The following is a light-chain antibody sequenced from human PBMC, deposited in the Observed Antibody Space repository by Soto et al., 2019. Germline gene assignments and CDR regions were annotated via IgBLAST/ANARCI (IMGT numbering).Light chain of an antibody. Sequence: EIVLTQSPGTLSLSPGEGATLSCRASQSVSSSFFAWYQQKPGQAPSLLIYGASSRATGIPDRFRGSASGTDFTITIRRLEPEDFALHYCQQYGSSPWTFGQGTKVEIK. J-gene: IGKJ1*01. V-gene: IGKV3-20*01. CDR3: QQYGSSPWT. CDR2: GAS. CDR1: QSVSSSF.